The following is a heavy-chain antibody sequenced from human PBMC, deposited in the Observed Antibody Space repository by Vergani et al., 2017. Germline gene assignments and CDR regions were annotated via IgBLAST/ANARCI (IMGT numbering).Heavy chain of an antibody. V-gene: IGHV1-69-2*01. D-gene: IGHD3-10*01. Sequence: EVQLVQSGAEVKKPGATVKISCKVSGYTFTDYYMHWVQQAPGKGLEWMGLVDPEDGETIYAEKFQGRVTITADTSTDTAYMELSSLRSEDTAVYYCARGGRKKLLWFGELIGYYFDYWGQGTLVTVSS. J-gene: IGHJ4*02. CDR3: ARGGRKKLLWFGELIGYYFDY. CDR1: GYTFTDYY. CDR2: VDPEDGET.